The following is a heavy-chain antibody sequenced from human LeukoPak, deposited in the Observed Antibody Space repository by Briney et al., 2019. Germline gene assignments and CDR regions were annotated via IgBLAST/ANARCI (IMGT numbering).Heavy chain of an antibody. V-gene: IGHV1-69*04. D-gene: IGHD6-13*01. Sequence: GASVKVSCKASGGTFSSYAISWVRQAPGQGLEWMGRIIPILGIANYAQKFQGRVTITADKSTSTAYMELSSLRSEDTAVYYCARDWVSSIAAAGKGFDYWGQGTLVTVSS. CDR2: IIPILGIA. CDR1: GGTFSSYA. CDR3: ARDWVSSIAAAGKGFDY. J-gene: IGHJ4*02.